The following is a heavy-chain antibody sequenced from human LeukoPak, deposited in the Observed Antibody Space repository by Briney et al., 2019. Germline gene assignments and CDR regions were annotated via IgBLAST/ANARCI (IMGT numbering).Heavy chain of an antibody. CDR3: AAQYYYDSSGYELDY. CDR2: IRYDGSNK. V-gene: IGHV3-30*02. Sequence: AGSLRLSCAASGFTFSSYGMHWVRQAPGKGLEWVAFIRYDGSNKYYADSVKGRFTISRDNSKNTLYLQMNSLRAEDTAVYYCAAQYYYDSSGYELDYWGQGTLVTVSS. CDR1: GFTFSSYG. D-gene: IGHD3-22*01. J-gene: IGHJ4*02.